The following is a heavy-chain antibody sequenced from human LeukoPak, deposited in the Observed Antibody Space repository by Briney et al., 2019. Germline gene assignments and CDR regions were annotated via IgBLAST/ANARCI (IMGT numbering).Heavy chain of an antibody. CDR3: AAPPDIVATMPWIWFDY. CDR2: INAGNGNT. V-gene: IGHV1-3*01. Sequence: ASVKVSCKASGYTFTSYAMHWVRQAPGQRLEWMGWINAGNGNTKYSQKFQGRVTITRDTSASTAYMELSSLRSEDTAVYYCAAPPDIVATMPWIWFDYWGQGTLVTVSS. CDR1: GYTFTSYA. J-gene: IGHJ4*02. D-gene: IGHD5-12*01.